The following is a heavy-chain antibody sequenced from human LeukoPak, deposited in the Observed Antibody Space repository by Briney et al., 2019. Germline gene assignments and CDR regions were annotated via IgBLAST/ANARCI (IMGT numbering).Heavy chain of an antibody. CDR1: GGSINSYY. V-gene: IGHV4-59*01. D-gene: IGHD3-16*01. CDR2: IFYSGST. CDR3: ARGGDDAFDI. J-gene: IGHJ3*02. Sequence: SETLSLTCTVSGGSINSYYWSWIRQPPGKGLEWIGYIFYSGSTNYNPSLQSRVTISVDTSRNLFSLNLSSVTAADTAVYYCARGGDDAFDIWGQGTMVTVSS.